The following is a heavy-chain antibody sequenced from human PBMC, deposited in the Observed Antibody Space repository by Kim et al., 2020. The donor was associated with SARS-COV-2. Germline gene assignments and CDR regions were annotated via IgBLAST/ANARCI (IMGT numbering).Heavy chain of an antibody. V-gene: IGHV3-33*01. CDR1: GFTFSSYG. Sequence: GGSLRLSCAASGFTFSSYGMHWVRQAPGKGLEWVAVIWYDGSNKYYADSVKGRFTISRDNSKNTLYLQMNSLRAEDTAVYYCARDLPTDYDFWSGYSNWFDPWGQGTLVTVSS. CDR3: ARDLPTDYDFWSGYSNWFDP. D-gene: IGHD3-3*01. CDR2: IWYDGSNK. J-gene: IGHJ5*02.